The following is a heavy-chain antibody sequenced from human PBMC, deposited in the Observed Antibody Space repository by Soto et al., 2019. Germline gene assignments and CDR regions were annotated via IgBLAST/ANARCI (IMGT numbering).Heavy chain of an antibody. CDR1: GFSLSTDGVG. D-gene: IGHD5-12*01. CDR2: IYWNDDK. CDR3: AQLSGYDAGGWFDP. V-gene: IGHV2-5*01. Sequence: QITLKESGPTLVKPTQTITLTCTFSGFSLSTDGVGVGWIRQPPGKAPEWLALIYWNDDKRFSPSLKTRRTITKDTSKNQVVLTLTNMDPVDTATYYCAQLSGYDAGGWFDPWGQGKLVTVSS. J-gene: IGHJ5*02.